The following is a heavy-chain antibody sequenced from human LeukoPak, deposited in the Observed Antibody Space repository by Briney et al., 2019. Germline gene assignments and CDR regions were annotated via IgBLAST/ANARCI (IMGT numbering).Heavy chain of an antibody. J-gene: IGHJ4*02. CDR1: GFTFSHYP. D-gene: IGHD4-17*01. Sequence: GGSLRLSCTASGFTFSHYPFHWVRQAPGKGLEWISYITGYSSTIYYADSLKGRLTVSRDNAKSSLYLQMNSLRADDTAVYYCARVQGDFGDYVIDYWGQGTLVTVSS. CDR2: ITGYSSTI. V-gene: IGHV3-48*01. CDR3: ARVQGDFGDYVIDY.